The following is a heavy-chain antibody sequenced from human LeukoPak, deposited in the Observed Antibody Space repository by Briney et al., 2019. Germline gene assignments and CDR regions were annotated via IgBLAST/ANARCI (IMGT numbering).Heavy chain of an antibody. Sequence: GRSLRLSCAASGFALSSHWMTWVRQVPGRGPEWVANVNRDGSETYYLDSVKGRFTISKDNAKNSLYLQMNSLRAEDTALYHCARNNGMDVWGQGTTVIVSS. J-gene: IGHJ6*02. CDR3: ARNNGMDV. CDR2: VNRDGSET. CDR1: GFALSSHW. V-gene: IGHV3-7*03.